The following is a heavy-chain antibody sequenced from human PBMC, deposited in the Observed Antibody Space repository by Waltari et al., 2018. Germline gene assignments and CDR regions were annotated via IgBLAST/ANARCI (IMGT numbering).Heavy chain of an antibody. D-gene: IGHD3-10*01. CDR3: TRGYGTYYGSGSYHY. Sequence: QVQLVQSGPEVKKPGASVKVSFNSSGYTFISYSITWVRQAPGQGLEWMGWISTYNGNTNYAQKLQGRVTLTTDTSTSTVYMELRSLRSDDTAVYYCTRGYGTYYGSGSYHYWGQGTLVTVSS. J-gene: IGHJ4*02. CDR2: ISTYNGNT. V-gene: IGHV1-18*01. CDR1: GYTFISYS.